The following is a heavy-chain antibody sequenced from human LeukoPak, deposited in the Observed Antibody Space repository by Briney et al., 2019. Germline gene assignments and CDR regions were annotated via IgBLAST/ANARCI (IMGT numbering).Heavy chain of an antibody. J-gene: IGHJ4*02. Sequence: GGSLRLSCAASGFTFSSYGMHWVRQAPGKGLEWVAVISYDGSNKYYADSVKGRFTISRDNSKNTLYLQMNSLRAEDTAVYYCAKGATTDYWGQGTLVTVSS. CDR2: ISYDGSNK. D-gene: IGHD1-26*01. V-gene: IGHV3-30*18. CDR3: AKGATTDY. CDR1: GFTFSSYG.